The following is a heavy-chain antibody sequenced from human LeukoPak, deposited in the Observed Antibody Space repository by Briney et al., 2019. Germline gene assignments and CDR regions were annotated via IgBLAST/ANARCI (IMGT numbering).Heavy chain of an antibody. Sequence: PGGSLRLSCAASGFTFSSFAIHWVRQAPGKGLEWVAVILYDGINKYYADSVTGRFTISRDNPKNTLYLQMDSLRADDTAVYYCARWGQLGGFDYWGQGTLVTVSS. D-gene: IGHD6-6*01. CDR3: ARWGQLGGFDY. V-gene: IGHV3-30-3*01. J-gene: IGHJ4*02. CDR1: GFTFSSFA. CDR2: ILYDGINK.